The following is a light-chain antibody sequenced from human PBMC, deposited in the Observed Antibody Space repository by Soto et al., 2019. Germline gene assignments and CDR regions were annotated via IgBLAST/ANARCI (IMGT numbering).Light chain of an antibody. CDR1: HSVRSIH. J-gene: IGKJ4*01. CDR3: QQYSTSPLT. V-gene: IGKV3-20*01. CDR2: GAS. Sequence: EILSTQSLGTLCLSPGERATLSCRTCHSVRSIHFAWYQQKSGHPPSLLIYGASSIATSIPYRFRGSGAGTDFTLTISRLEPEDFAVYHCQQYSTSPLTFGGGTKVDI.